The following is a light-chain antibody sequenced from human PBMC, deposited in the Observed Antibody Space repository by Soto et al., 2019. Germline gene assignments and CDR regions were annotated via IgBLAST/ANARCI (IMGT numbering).Light chain of an antibody. Sequence: DVVMTQSPLSLPVTLGQPASISCRSSQSLVHSSGITYLDWFQQRPGQSPRRLIYHISNRDSGVPARFSGSGSGPAFTLKISRVEAEDVGVYYCIQGTHWPYTFGQGTKLQIK. CDR1: QSLVHSSGITY. J-gene: IGKJ2*01. CDR2: HIS. CDR3: IQGTHWPYT. V-gene: IGKV2-30*02.